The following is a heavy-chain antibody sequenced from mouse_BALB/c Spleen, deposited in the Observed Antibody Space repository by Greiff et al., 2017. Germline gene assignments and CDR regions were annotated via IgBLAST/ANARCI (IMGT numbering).Heavy chain of an antibody. CDR2: IDPETGGT. V-gene: IGHV1-15*01. D-gene: IGHD1-1*02. CDR3: TRPGSYGYYAMDD. CDR1: GYTFTDYE. J-gene: IGHJ4*01. Sequence: QVQLQQSGAELVRPGASVTLSCKASGYTFTDYEMHWVKQTPVHGLEWIGAIDPETGGTAYNQKFKGKATLTADKSSSTAYMELRSLTSEDSAVYYCTRPGSYGYYAMDDWGAGTSVTVSS.